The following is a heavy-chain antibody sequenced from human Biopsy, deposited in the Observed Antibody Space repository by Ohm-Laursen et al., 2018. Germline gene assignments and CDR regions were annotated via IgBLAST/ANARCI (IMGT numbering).Heavy chain of an antibody. CDR3: ARDSPSYADYPFDY. V-gene: IGHV4-4*07. CDR2: SYISGGT. D-gene: IGHD4-17*01. CDR1: GGSINSHH. Sequence: SETLSLTCSVSGGSINSHHWSWTRKPPGKGREWMGRSYISGGTTYNPSLKSRVTMSLDTSKNQFSLRLRSVTAADTAVYYCARDSPSYADYPFDYWGQGTLVTVSS. J-gene: IGHJ4*02.